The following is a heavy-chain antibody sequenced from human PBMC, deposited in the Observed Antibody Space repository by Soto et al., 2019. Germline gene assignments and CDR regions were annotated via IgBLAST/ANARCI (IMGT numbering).Heavy chain of an antibody. CDR1: GGSISSYY. D-gene: IGHD5-18*01. J-gene: IGHJ5*02. Sequence: SETLSLTCTVSGGSISSYYWSWIRQPPGKGLEWIGYIYYSGSTNYNPSLKSRVTISVDTSKNQFSLKLSSVTAADTAVYDCASNGGYSYGYNWFDPWGQGTLVTVSS. CDR2: IYYSGST. V-gene: IGHV4-59*01. CDR3: ASNGGYSYGYNWFDP.